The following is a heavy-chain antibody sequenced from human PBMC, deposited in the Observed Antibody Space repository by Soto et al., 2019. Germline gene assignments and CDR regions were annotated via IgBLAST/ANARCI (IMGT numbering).Heavy chain of an antibody. V-gene: IGHV3-33*01. J-gene: IGHJ4*02. CDR1: GFTFSSYA. Sequence: QVQLVESGGGVVQPGRSLRLSCEASGFTFSSYAMHWVRQAPGKGLEWVAVIWYGGSNKYYADSVKGRFTISRDNSKNTLYLQMNSLRAEDKSVYHCARGGYYDTSGYYSTSYYFDYWGQGTLVTVSS. CDR2: IWYGGSNK. CDR3: ARGGYYDTSGYYSTSYYFDY. D-gene: IGHD3-22*01.